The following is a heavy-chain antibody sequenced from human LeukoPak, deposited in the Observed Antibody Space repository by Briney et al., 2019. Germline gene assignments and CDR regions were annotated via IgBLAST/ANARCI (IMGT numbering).Heavy chain of an antibody. J-gene: IGHJ4*02. CDR3: VNGDSNYDY. Sequence: PSETLSLTCAVYGGSFSGYYWSWIRQPPGKGLEWIGEINHSGSTNYNPSLKSRVTISVDTSKNQFSLKLSSVTAADTAVYYCVNGDSNYDYWGQGTLVTASS. CDR2: INHSGST. V-gene: IGHV4-34*01. D-gene: IGHD4-17*01. CDR1: GGSFSGYY.